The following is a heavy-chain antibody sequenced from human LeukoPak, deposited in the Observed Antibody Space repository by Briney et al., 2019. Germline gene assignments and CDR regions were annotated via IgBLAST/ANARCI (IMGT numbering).Heavy chain of an antibody. D-gene: IGHD3-22*01. CDR1: GFTVSSNY. CDR2: ISDTGHAI. Sequence: PGGSLRLSCAASGFTVSSNYMSWVRQAPGKGPEWVSYISDTGHAIYYADSVKGRFIISRDNARNSLYLQMNSLRDEDTAVYYCARDGYPGGDYWGQGTLVTVSS. V-gene: IGHV3-48*02. J-gene: IGHJ4*02. CDR3: ARDGYPGGDY.